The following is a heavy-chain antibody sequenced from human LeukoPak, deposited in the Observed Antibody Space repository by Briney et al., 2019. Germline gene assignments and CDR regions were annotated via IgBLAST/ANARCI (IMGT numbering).Heavy chain of an antibody. J-gene: IGHJ4*02. Sequence: SETLSLTCTVSGYSISSGYYWGWIRQPPGKGLEWIGSIYHSGSTYYNPSLKSRVTISVDTSKNQFSLKLSSVTAADTVVYYCARYTAAAGSYWGQGTLVTVSS. CDR2: IYHSGST. D-gene: IGHD6-13*01. CDR1: GYSISSGYY. V-gene: IGHV4-38-2*02. CDR3: ARYTAAAGSY.